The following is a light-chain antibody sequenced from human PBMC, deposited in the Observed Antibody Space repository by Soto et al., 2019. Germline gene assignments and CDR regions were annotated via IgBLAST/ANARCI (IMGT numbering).Light chain of an antibody. V-gene: IGKV1-5*03. CDR1: QSIDTW. J-gene: IGKJ3*01. CDR2: RAS. CDR3: QRYDTYPGT. Sequence: DIQMTQSPSTLSASVGDRVTITCRASQSIDTWLAWYQQKPGKAPKLLIYRASSLESGVPSRFSGSGSGTEFTLTISSLQPDDFSTYYCQRYDTYPGTFGPGTKVDIK.